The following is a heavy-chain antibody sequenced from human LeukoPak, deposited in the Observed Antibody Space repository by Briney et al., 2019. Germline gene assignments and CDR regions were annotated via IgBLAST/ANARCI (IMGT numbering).Heavy chain of an antibody. V-gene: IGHV4-59*01. D-gene: IGHD5-12*01. J-gene: IGHJ4*02. Sequence: PSETLSLTCTVSGGSISSYYWSWIRRPPGKGLEWIGYIYYSGSTNYNPSLKSRVTISVDTSKNQFSLKLSSVTAADTAVYYCARVDVVGYFDYWGQGTLVTVSS. CDR1: GGSISSYY. CDR2: IYYSGST. CDR3: ARVDVVGYFDY.